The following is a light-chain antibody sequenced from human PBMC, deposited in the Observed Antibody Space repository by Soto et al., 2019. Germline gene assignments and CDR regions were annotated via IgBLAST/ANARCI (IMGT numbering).Light chain of an antibody. CDR3: QQRVDWPLT. V-gene: IGKV3-11*01. J-gene: IGKJ4*01. CDR1: ENVNTY. CDR2: DSS. Sequence: ETVLTQSPATLSLSPGERATLSCRASENVNTYLAWFQQKSGQAPRLLIYDSSNRATGTPDRFSGSGSGTDVTPTIRSVEPEDFATYYCQQRVDWPLTFGGGTRVQI.